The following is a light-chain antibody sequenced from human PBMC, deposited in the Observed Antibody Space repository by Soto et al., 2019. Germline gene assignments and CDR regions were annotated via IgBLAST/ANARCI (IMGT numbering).Light chain of an antibody. CDR1: QSIHSW. V-gene: IGKV1-5*03. CDR2: KES. CDR3: QQYNSRPYP. Sequence: DVQMTQSPSTLSASVGDRVTITCRASQSIHSWFAWYQQKPGRTPKLLIYKESTLQSGVPSRFSGSGSGTEFALTLNKMTPHDFASYYCQQYNSRPYPVGQGTKLES. J-gene: IGKJ2*01.